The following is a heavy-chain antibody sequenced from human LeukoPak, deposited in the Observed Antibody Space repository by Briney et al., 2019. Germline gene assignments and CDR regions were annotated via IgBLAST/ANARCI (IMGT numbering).Heavy chain of an antibody. Sequence: GGSLRLSCAASGFTLSSHWMHWVRQAPGKGLVWVSGINSDGSTTNYADSVKGRFTISRDNAENTLYLQMNSLRVEDTAVYYCTRRVSATRWFDPWGQGTLATVSA. CDR3: TRRVSATRWFDP. CDR2: INSDGSTT. J-gene: IGHJ5*02. V-gene: IGHV3-74*01. D-gene: IGHD2-15*01. CDR1: GFTLSSHW.